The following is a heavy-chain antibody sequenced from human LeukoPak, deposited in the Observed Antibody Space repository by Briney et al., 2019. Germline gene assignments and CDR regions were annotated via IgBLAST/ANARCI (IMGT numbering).Heavy chain of an antibody. CDR1: GGSISSGSYY. D-gene: IGHD6-13*01. Sequence: SETLSLTCTVSGGSISSGSYYWSWIRQPAGKGLEWIGRIYTSGSTNYNPSLKSRVTISVDTSKNQFSLKLSSVTAADTAVYYCARDSKGRRGSSWSMGYWGQGTLVTVSS. CDR3: ARDSKGRRGSSWSMGY. V-gene: IGHV4-61*02. CDR2: IYTSGST. J-gene: IGHJ4*02.